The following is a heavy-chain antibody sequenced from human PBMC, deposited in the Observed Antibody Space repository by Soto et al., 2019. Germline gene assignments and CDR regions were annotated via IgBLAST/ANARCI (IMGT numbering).Heavy chain of an antibody. CDR2: INHIRSI. Sequence: SETLSLTCAVYGGSFSGYFWTWIRQPPGKGLEWIGEINHIRSIHYNPSLKSRVTMSVDTSKSRFSLSLSSVTAADTAVYYCARRRYDIVWGRYRSLYFDYCSQGTLVT. D-gene: IGHD3-16*02. V-gene: IGHV4-34*01. CDR3: ARRRYDIVWGRYRSLYFDY. J-gene: IGHJ4*02. CDR1: GGSFSGYF.